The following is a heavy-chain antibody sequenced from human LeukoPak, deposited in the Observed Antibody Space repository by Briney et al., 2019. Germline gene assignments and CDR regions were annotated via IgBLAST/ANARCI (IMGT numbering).Heavy chain of an antibody. CDR2: ISPNSGGT. V-gene: IGHV1-2*02. CDR1: GYTFTGYY. CDR3: ARGAEFDY. Sequence: ASVKVSCKVSGYTFTGYYIHWDRQAHGQGLEWKGCISPNSGGTNYAQKFQGRVTMTRDTSISTAYMELSRLTSDYTAVYYCARGAEFDYWGQGTLVTVSS. J-gene: IGHJ4*02.